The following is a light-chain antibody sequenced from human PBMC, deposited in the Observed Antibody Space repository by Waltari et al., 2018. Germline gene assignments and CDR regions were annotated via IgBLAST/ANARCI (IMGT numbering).Light chain of an antibody. CDR2: EVS. J-gene: IGLJ1*01. CDR3: SSYRSSTTRV. Sequence: QSALTQPASVSGSPGQSITISCTGTSSDVGGYNSVSWYQQHPAKAPKLMIYEVSNRPSGVSDRFSGSKSGNTASLTISGLQAEDEADYYCSSYRSSTTRVFGTGTKVTVL. V-gene: IGLV2-14*01. CDR1: SSDVGGYNS.